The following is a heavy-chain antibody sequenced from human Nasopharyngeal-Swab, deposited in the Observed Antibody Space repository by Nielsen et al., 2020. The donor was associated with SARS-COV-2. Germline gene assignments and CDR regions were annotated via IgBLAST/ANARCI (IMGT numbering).Heavy chain of an antibody. CDR3: ARALHVYYYDSSGYFGDAFDI. Sequence: WIRQPPGKGLEWVSYISSSSSTIYYADSEKGRFTISRDNAKNSLYLQMNSLRAEDTAVYYCARALHVYYYDSSGYFGDAFDIWGQGTMVTVSS. CDR2: ISSSSSTI. J-gene: IGHJ3*02. D-gene: IGHD3-22*01. V-gene: IGHV3-48*01.